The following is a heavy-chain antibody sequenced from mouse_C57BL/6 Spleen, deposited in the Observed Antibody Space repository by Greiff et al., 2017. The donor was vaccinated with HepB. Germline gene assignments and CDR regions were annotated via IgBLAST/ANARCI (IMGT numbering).Heavy chain of an antibody. J-gene: IGHJ2*01. Sequence: EVHLVESGGGLVKPGGSLKLSCAASGFTFSDYGMHWVRQAPEKGLEWVAYISRGSSTIYYADTVKGRFTISRDNAKNTLFLQMTSLRSEDTAMYYCARGGSFFDYWGQGTTLTVSS. CDR1: GFTFSDYG. V-gene: IGHV5-17*01. CDR2: ISRGSSTI. CDR3: ARGGSFFDY. D-gene: IGHD1-1*02.